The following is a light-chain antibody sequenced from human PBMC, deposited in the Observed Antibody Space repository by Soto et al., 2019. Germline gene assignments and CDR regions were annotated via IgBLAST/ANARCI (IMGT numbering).Light chain of an antibody. CDR1: QSVSSN. V-gene: IGKV3-15*01. Sequence: DIVMTQSPATLSVSPGERATLSCRASQSVSSNLAWYQQKPGQAPRLLVYGASTRATGIPARFSGSGSGTEFIVTISSLQSEDFALYYCQQYNNWPSFTFGPGTKVDIK. J-gene: IGKJ3*01. CDR2: GAS. CDR3: QQYNNWPSFT.